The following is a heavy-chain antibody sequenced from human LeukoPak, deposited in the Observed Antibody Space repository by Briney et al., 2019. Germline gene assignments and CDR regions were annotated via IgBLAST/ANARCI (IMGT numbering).Heavy chain of an antibody. J-gene: IGHJ4*02. CDR2: ISGSGGST. Sequence: PPGGSLRLSCAASGFTFSSYAMSWVRQAPGKGLEWVSAISGSGGSTYYADSVKGRFTISRDNSKNTLYLQMNSLRAEDTAVYYCAKDPRERWLHYFDYWGQGTLVTVSS. D-gene: IGHD5-24*01. CDR3: AKDPRERWLHYFDY. V-gene: IGHV3-23*01. CDR1: GFTFSSYA.